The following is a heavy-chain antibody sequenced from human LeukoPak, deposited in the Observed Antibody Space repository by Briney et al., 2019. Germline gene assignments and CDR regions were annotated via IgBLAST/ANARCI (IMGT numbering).Heavy chain of an antibody. D-gene: IGHD5-12*01. V-gene: IGHV3-23*01. CDR3: AKVGGYDYDYYYYMDV. CDR1: GFSFSRYG. CDR2: ISGSGGST. Sequence: PGGSLRLSCAASGFSFSRYGMSWVRQAPGKGLEWASAISGSGGSTYYADSVKGRFTISRDNSKNTLYLQMNSLRAEDTAVYYCAKVGGYDYDYYYYMDVWGKGTTVTISS. J-gene: IGHJ6*03.